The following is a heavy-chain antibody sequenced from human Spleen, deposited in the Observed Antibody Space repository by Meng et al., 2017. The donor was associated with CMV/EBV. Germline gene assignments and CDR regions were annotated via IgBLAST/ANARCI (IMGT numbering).Heavy chain of an antibody. CDR1: GGSMMTYY. CDR3: ARVLKTGTTNYFDY. D-gene: IGHD1-7*01. V-gene: IGHV4-59*01. CDR2: ISYRGST. Sequence: SETLSLTCTVSGGSMMTYYWSWVRQPPGRGLEWIAYISYRGSTDSNPSLKSRIAISVDTSKNQFSLRLTSVTAADTAVYYCARVLKTGTTNYFDYWGQGTLVTVSS. J-gene: IGHJ4*02.